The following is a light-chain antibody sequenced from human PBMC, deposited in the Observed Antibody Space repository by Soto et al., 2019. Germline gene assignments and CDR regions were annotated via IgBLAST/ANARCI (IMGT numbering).Light chain of an antibody. V-gene: IGLV1-44*01. Sequence: QSVLTQPPSASVTPGQRVTISCSGNSSNIGSNTVNWYQQLPGTAPKLLIYSYNQRPSGVPHRFSGSKSGTSASLAISGLQSEDEADYYCATWDDSLNGYVFGTGTKVTV. CDR1: SSNIGSNT. CDR2: SYN. J-gene: IGLJ1*01. CDR3: ATWDDSLNGYV.